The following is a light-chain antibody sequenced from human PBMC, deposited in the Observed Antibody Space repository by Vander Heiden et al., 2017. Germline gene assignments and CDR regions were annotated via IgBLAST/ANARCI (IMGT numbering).Light chain of an antibody. CDR1: RSTVVAGYD. CDR3: QSYDNSLSGWV. J-gene: IGLJ3*02. CDR2: GNN. V-gene: IGLV1-40*01. Sequence: QSVLTLPPSVAVAPGQGVTISCPGGRSTVVAGYDVHWYQHLPGTAPKLLIYGNNNRPSGVPDRFSGSKSGTSASLAITGLQAEDEADYYCQSYDNSLSGWVFGGGTKLTVL.